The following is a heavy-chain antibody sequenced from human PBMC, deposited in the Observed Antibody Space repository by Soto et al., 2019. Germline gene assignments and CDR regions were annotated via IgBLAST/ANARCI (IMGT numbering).Heavy chain of an antibody. V-gene: IGHV3-7*01. CDR2: IRQDGGEK. CDR1: VFTFSAYW. CDR3: ARDRTVTPGIDH. D-gene: IGHD4-17*01. J-gene: IGHJ4*02. Sequence: EVQLVESGGALVQLGGPLRLSCAASVFTFSAYWMTWVRQAPGKGLEWVANIRQDGGEKNYVDSVKGRFTISRDNAKNSLYLQMNSLRADDTAVYYCARDRTVTPGIDHWGQGALVTVSS.